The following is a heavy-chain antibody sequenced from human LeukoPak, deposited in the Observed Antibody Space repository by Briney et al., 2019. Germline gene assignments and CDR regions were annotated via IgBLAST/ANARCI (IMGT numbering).Heavy chain of an antibody. D-gene: IGHD2-15*01. CDR1: GGSISSYY. J-gene: IGHJ5*02. Sequence: PSETLSLTCTVSGGSISSYYWSWIRQPPGKGLEWIGYIYYSGSTKYNPSLKSRVTLSVDTSKNQFSLKLSSVTAADTAVYYCARSRVANDWFDPWGQGTLVTVSS. V-gene: IGHV4-59*01. CDR2: IYYSGST. CDR3: ARSRVANDWFDP.